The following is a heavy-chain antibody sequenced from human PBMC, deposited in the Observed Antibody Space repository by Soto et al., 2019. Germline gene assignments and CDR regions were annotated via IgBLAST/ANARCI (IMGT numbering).Heavy chain of an antibody. CDR3: ARGAALIAAAAKPNIPEVY. V-gene: IGHV1-8*01. Sequence: GASVKVSCKASGYTFTSYDINWVRQATGQGLEWMGWMNPNSGNTGYAQKFQGRVTMTRNTSISTAYMELSSLRSEDTAVYYCARGAALIAAAAKPNIPEVYWGQGTLVTVSS. J-gene: IGHJ4*02. D-gene: IGHD6-13*01. CDR1: GYTFTSYD. CDR2: MNPNSGNT.